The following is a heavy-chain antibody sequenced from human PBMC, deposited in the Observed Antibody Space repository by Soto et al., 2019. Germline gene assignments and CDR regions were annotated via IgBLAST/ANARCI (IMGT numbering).Heavy chain of an antibody. V-gene: IGHV5-10-1*01. CDR3: ARRSIDIVVVPAAIRSYYYYYGMDV. CDR1: GYSFTIHC. D-gene: IGHD2-2*02. Sequence: PGESLKISCNGSGYSFTIHCISLVLQMPGKGLDWMWRIDPSDSYTNYSPSFQGHVTISADKSISTAYLQWSSLKASDTAMYYCARRSIDIVVVPAAIRSYYYYYGMDVWGQGTTVTVSS. J-gene: IGHJ6*02. CDR2: IDPSDSYT.